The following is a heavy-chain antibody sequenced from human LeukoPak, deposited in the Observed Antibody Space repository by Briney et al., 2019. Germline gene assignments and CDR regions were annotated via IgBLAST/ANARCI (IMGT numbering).Heavy chain of an antibody. D-gene: IGHD2-21*02. Sequence: GGSLRLSCAASGFPFSTYWRHWVRQPPGKGLMWVSRISPDGSSRSYADSVKGRFIISRDNAKNTLSLQMNSLTAADTAVYYCARDGGLLPGNWGKGTLVTVSS. CDR3: ARDGGLLPGN. J-gene: IGHJ4*02. CDR1: GFPFSTYW. CDR2: ISPDGSSR. V-gene: IGHV3-74*01.